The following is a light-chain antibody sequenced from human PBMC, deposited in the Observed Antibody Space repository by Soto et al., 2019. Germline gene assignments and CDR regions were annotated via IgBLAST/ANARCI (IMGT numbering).Light chain of an antibody. CDR3: QHRAGWPPALT. Sequence: EIVLTQSPGTLSLSPGERATLSCRASQSVSSSYLAWYQQKAGQAPRLLIYGASNRATGIPARFSGSGSGTDFTLTISSLEPEDFAVYFCQHRAGWPPALTFGGGTKVEIK. J-gene: IGKJ4*01. V-gene: IGKV3-11*01. CDR2: GAS. CDR1: QSVSSSY.